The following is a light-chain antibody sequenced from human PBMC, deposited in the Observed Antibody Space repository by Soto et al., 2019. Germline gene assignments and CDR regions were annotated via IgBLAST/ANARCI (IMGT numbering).Light chain of an antibody. Sequence: QSVLTQSPSASASLGASVKLTCTLSSGHSSYAIAWHQQQPEKGPRYLMKLNSDGSHSKGDGIPDRFSGSSSGAERYLTISSLQSEDEADYYCQIWGTGIRGVFGGGTKLTVL. CDR3: QIWGTGIRGV. J-gene: IGLJ2*01. CDR1: SGHSSYA. CDR2: LNSDGSH. V-gene: IGLV4-69*01.